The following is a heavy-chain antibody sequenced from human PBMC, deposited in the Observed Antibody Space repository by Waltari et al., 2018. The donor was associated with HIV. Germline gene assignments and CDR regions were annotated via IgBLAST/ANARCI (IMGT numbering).Heavy chain of an antibody. V-gene: IGHV1-2*02. CDR2: INPNSGGT. J-gene: IGHJ2*01. CDR3: TRDAASSGYWYFDL. CDR1: GYTFAGSY. Sequence: QVQPVQSGTAVNKPGASAKVSCHASGYTFAGSYLHWVRQAPGQGLEWMGWINPNSGGTKYAQKFQGRVTVTRDTSISTAYMELSRLRSDDTAVYYCTRDAASSGYWYFDLWGRGTLVTVSS. D-gene: IGHD3-10*01.